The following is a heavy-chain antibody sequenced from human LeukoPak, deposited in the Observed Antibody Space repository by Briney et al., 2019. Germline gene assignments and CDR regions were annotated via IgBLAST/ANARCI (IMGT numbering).Heavy chain of an antibody. CDR1: GFTFSSCA. V-gene: IGHV3-23*01. CDR2: ISDNGGRT. J-gene: IGHJ4*02. Sequence: GGSLRLSCTASGFTFSSCAMSWVRQAPGKGLEWVSAISDNGGRTYYADSVRGRFTISRDNSKNTVYLLMSSLRAEDTAVYYCAKEGTYCGGDCYWVEYWGQGTLVTVSS. D-gene: IGHD2-21*02. CDR3: AKEGTYCGGDCYWVEY.